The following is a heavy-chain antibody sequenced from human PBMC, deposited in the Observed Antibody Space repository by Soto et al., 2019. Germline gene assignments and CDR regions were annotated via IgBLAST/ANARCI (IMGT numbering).Heavy chain of an antibody. D-gene: IGHD3-22*01. Sequence: GGSLRLSCAASGFTFSSYGMHWVRQAPGKGLEWVAVIWYDGSNKYYADSVKGRFTISRDNSKNTLYLQMNSLRAEDTAVYYCARPFYYDSSGYYYGSGDAFDIWGQGTMVTVSS. CDR3: ARPFYYDSSGYYYGSGDAFDI. V-gene: IGHV3-33*01. CDR2: IWYDGSNK. CDR1: GFTFSSYG. J-gene: IGHJ3*02.